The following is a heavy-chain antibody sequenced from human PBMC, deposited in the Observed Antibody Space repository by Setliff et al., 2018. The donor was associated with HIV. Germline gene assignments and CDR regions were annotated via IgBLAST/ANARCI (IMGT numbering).Heavy chain of an antibody. J-gene: IGHJ4*02. CDR2: ISAYNDNT. D-gene: IGHD2-21*01. CDR3: ARDPVSDNSARPYYFDY. V-gene: IGHV1-18*01. Sequence: RASVKVSCKASGYTFSTYGISWVRQAPGQGLEWMGWISAYNDNTNYAQKVQGRVTMTTDTSTSTAYMVLRSLRSDDTAVYYCARDPVSDNSARPYYFDYWGQGTLVTVSS. CDR1: GYTFSTYG.